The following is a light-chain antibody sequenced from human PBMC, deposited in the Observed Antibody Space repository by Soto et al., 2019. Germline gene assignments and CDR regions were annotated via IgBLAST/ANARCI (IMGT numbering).Light chain of an antibody. V-gene: IGLV2-8*01. Sequence: QSALTQPPSASGSPGQSVTISCTGTSSDVGGYNYVSWYQQHPGKAPKLMIYDVTKRPSGVPDRFSGSKSGNTASLTVSGLQADDEADYYCTSYAGSINVVFGGGTKLTVL. CDR2: DVT. CDR1: SSDVGGYNY. J-gene: IGLJ2*01. CDR3: TSYAGSINVV.